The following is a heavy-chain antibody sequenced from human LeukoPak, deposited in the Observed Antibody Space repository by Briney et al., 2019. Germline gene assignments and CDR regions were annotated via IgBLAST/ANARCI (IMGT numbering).Heavy chain of an antibody. CDR3: AREGSGWYYFDY. CDR1: GFTFSSYW. J-gene: IGHJ4*02. CDR2: IKTDGTTT. Sequence: GGSLRLSCAASGFTFSSYWMHWVRQPPGKGLVWVPRIKTDGTTTTYADSVKGRFTISRDNAKNTLYLQMNSLTAEDTALYYCAREGSGWYYFDYWGQGALVTVSS. D-gene: IGHD6-19*01. V-gene: IGHV3-74*01.